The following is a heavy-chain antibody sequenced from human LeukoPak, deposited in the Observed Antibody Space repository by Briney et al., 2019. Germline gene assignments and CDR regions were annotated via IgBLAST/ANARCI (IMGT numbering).Heavy chain of an antibody. D-gene: IGHD1-26*01. V-gene: IGHV3-53*01. CDR2: IYSGGST. J-gene: IGHJ4*02. CDR1: GFTFSSYA. Sequence: GGSLRLSCAASGFTFSSYAMSWVRKAPGKGLEWVSVIYSGGSTYYADSVKGRFTISRDNSKSTLYLQMNSLRAEDTAVYYCARSSDRLYLDYWGLGTLVTVSS. CDR3: ARSSDRLYLDY.